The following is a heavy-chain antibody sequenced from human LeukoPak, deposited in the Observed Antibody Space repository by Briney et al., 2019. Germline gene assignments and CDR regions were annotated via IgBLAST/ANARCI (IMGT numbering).Heavy chain of an antibody. V-gene: IGHV4-39*01. CDR3: ARLRGSPRWYFDL. CDR1: GGSISSSSYY. Sequence: SYTLSLTCTVSGGSISSSSYYWGWIRQPPGKGLEWIGSIYYSGNTYNNPSLKSRVTISVDTSKNQFSLKLSSVTAADTAVYYCARLRGSPRWYFDLWGRGTLVTVSS. J-gene: IGHJ2*01. D-gene: IGHD3-10*01. CDR2: IYYSGNT.